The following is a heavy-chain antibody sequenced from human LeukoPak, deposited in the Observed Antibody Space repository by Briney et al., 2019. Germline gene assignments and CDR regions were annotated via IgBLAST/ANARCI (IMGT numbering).Heavy chain of an antibody. CDR1: GFTFINYE. Sequence: GGSLRLSCEASGFTFINYEMNWVRQAPGNGLGWLSYISSSGSTIYYADSVKGRFTISRDNAKNSLYLQMNSLRAEDTAVYFCASLVTGILRIDYWGQGTLVTVSS. J-gene: IGHJ4*02. V-gene: IGHV3-48*03. CDR2: ISSSGSTI. D-gene: IGHD2-21*02. CDR3: ASLVTGILRIDY.